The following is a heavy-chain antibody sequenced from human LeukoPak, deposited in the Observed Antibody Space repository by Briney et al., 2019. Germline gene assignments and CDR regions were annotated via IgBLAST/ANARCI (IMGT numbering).Heavy chain of an antibody. V-gene: IGHV1-2*02. CDR3: ARDPFADYTFDY. CDR1: GYTFTGYY. CDR2: INPNSGGT. D-gene: IGHD4-11*01. J-gene: IGHJ4*02. Sequence: ASVKVSCKASGYTFTGYYMHWVRQAPGQGLEWMGWINPNSGGTNYAQKFQGRVTMTRDTSINTVYMELSRLKSDDMALYYCARDPFADYTFDYWGQGTQVTVSS.